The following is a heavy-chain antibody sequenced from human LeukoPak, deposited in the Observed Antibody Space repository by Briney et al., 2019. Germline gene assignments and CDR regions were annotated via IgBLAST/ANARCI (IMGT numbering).Heavy chain of an antibody. CDR3: ARALSYYYDSSGYWGY. Sequence: GGSLRLSCAASEFTFDNYAMSWVRQAPGKGLEWVSYISSSGSTIYYADSVKGRFTISRDNAKNSLYLQMNSLRAEDTAVYYCARALSYYYDSSGYWGYWGQGTLVTVSS. V-gene: IGHV3-11*01. CDR2: ISSSGSTI. D-gene: IGHD3-22*01. J-gene: IGHJ4*02. CDR1: EFTFDNYA.